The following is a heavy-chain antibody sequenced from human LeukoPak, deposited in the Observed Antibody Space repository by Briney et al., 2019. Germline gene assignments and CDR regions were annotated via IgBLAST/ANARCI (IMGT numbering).Heavy chain of an antibody. CDR3: ASSSVKGYYDFWSGYSY. Sequence: GGSLRLSCVASGFTFSDHYMDWVRQAPGKGLEWVSVIYSGGSTYYADSVKGRFTISRDNSKNTLYLQMNSLRAEDTAVYYCASSSVKGYYDFWSGYSYWGQGTLVTVSS. V-gene: IGHV3-53*01. CDR1: GFTFSDHY. J-gene: IGHJ4*02. D-gene: IGHD3-3*01. CDR2: IYSGGST.